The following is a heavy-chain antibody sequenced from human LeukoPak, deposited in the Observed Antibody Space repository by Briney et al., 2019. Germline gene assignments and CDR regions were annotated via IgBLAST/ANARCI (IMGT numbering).Heavy chain of an antibody. J-gene: IGHJ4*02. Sequence: GRSLRLSCAASGFTFTDYGIHWVRQAPGKWLEWVAFIWHNGGTPKYADSVKGRFTISRDDSKNTVYLQMNSLRAEDTAVYYCARGLTYCSSTSCRDYRGQGTLVTVSS. V-gene: IGHV3-33*01. CDR1: GFTFTDYG. CDR3: ARGLTYCSSTSCRDY. D-gene: IGHD2-2*01. CDR2: IWHNGGTP.